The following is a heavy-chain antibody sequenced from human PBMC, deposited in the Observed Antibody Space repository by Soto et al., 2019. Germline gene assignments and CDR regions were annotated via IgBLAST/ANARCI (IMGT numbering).Heavy chain of an antibody. CDR3: ARDFERSAIGP. CDR1: GGTFSSYT. V-gene: IGHV1-69*13. J-gene: IGHJ5*02. CDR2: IIPILGTA. Sequence: SVKVSCKASGGTFSSYTISWVREAPGQGLEWMGGIIPILGTANYAQKFQGRVTITADESTSTAYMELSSLRSEDTAVYYCARDFERSAIGPWGQGTSVTVSS.